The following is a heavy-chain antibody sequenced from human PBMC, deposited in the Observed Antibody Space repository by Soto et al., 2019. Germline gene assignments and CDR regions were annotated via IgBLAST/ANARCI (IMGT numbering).Heavy chain of an antibody. CDR3: ARSPDSVVTPFHPHY. CDR1: GFTVSSNY. CDR2: IYSGGST. J-gene: IGHJ4*02. Sequence: GGSLRLSCAASGFTVSSNYMSWVRQAPGKGLEWVSVIYSGGSTYYADSVKGRFTISRDNSKNTLYLQMNSLRAEDTAVYYCARSPDSVVTPFHPHYWGQGTLVTVSS. D-gene: IGHD2-21*02. V-gene: IGHV3-66*01.